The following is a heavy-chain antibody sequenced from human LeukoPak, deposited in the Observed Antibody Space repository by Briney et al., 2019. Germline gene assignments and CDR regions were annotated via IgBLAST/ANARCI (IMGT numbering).Heavy chain of an antibody. J-gene: IGHJ4*02. D-gene: IGHD1-1*01. CDR1: GYTFTSYG. CDR3: ARERVDRGRETTSFDY. CDR2: ISAYNGNT. Sequence: GASVKVSCKASGYTFTSYGISWVRQAPGQGLEWMGWISAYNGNTNYAQKLQGRVTMTTDTSTSTAYMELRSLRSDDTAVYYCARERVDRGRETTSFDYWGQGTLVTVSS. V-gene: IGHV1-18*01.